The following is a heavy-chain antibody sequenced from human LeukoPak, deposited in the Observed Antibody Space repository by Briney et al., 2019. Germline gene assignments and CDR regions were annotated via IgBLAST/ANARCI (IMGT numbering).Heavy chain of an antibody. Sequence: SQTLSLTCTVSGGSISSGGYYWSWIRQHPGKGLEWIGYIYYSGSTYYNPSLKSRVTISADTSKNQFSLKLSSVTAADTAVYYCARAPSYYDSSGYPLDYWGQGTLVTVSS. D-gene: IGHD3-22*01. J-gene: IGHJ4*02. V-gene: IGHV4-31*03. CDR3: ARAPSYYDSSGYPLDY. CDR1: GGSISSGGYY. CDR2: IYYSGST.